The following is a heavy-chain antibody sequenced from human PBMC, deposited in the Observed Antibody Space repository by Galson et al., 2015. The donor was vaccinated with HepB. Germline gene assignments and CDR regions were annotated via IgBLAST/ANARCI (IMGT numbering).Heavy chain of an antibody. Sequence: SVKVSCKASGGSFNNLAIHWVRQAPGQGLEWMGGIIPTFGTANYVPKFQGRVSITADESTSTVNMEVSNLRYEDTAVYYCVRVIAEAGMVDYMDVGGKGTPVTVPS. J-gene: IGHJ6*03. V-gene: IGHV1-69*13. CDR1: GGSFNNLA. CDR2: IIPTFGTA. CDR3: VRVIAEAGMVDYMDV. D-gene: IGHD6-13*01.